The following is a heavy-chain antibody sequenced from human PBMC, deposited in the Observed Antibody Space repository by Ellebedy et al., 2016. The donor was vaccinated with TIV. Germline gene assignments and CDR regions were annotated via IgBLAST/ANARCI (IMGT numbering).Heavy chain of an antibody. CDR3: ARGQRITIFGVVILGYAFDI. V-gene: IGHV4-34*01. J-gene: IGHJ3*02. Sequence: SETLSLTXAVYGGSFSGYYWSWIRQPPGKGLEWIGEINHSGSTNYNPSLKSRVTISVDTSKNQFSLKLSSVTAADTAVYYCARGQRITIFGVVILGYAFDIWGQGTMVTVSS. CDR2: INHSGST. D-gene: IGHD3-3*01. CDR1: GGSFSGYY.